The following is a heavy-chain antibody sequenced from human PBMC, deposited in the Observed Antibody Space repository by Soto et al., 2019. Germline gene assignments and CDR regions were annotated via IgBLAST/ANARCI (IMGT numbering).Heavy chain of an antibody. CDR3: ARKWAAASYAHYYMDV. V-gene: IGHV4-59*01. Sequence: QVQLQESGPGLVKPSETLSLTCTVSGGSISPYYWSWIRQTPGKGMKWIGYVYYSGKTNYNPSLESRVTISVDTSRNRFSLNLTSATAADTAVYYCARKWAAASYAHYYMDVWGRGTAVTVSS. J-gene: IGHJ6*03. D-gene: IGHD6-13*01. CDR1: GGSISPYY. CDR2: VYYSGKT.